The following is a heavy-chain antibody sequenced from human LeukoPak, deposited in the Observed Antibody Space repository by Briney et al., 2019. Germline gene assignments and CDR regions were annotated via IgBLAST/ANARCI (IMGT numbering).Heavy chain of an antibody. Sequence: ASVKVSCKASGYTFTSYDINWVRQATGQGLEWMGWMNPNSGNTGYAQKFQGRVTTTRNTSISTAYMELSSLRSEDTAVYYCARDLYYYDSSGYYPHYYYYYYMDVWGKGTTVTVSS. CDR2: MNPNSGNT. D-gene: IGHD3-22*01. J-gene: IGHJ6*03. CDR1: GYTFTSYD. CDR3: ARDLYYYDSSGYYPHYYYYYYMDV. V-gene: IGHV1-8*01.